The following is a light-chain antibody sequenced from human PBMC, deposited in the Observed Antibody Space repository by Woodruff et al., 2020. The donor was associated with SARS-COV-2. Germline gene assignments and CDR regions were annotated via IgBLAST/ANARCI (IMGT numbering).Light chain of an antibody. CDR2: DAS. CDR3: QQYHNSPPWT. V-gene: IGKV3-15*01. Sequence: PGERATLSCRARQSVTNDLAWYQQKPGQVPRLIIFDASSRPTDIPARFSGSGSGTEFTLTISSLQSEDFAVYYCQQYHNSPPWTFGPGTKVE. CDR1: QSVTND. J-gene: IGKJ1*01.